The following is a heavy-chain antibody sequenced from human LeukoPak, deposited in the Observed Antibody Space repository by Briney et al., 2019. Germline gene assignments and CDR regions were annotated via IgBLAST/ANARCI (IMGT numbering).Heavy chain of an antibody. CDR2: ISYDGSNK. V-gene: IGHV3-30*04. Sequence: PGGSLRLSCAASGFTFSSYAMHWVRQAPGKGLEWVAVISYDGSNKYYADSVKGRFTISRDNSKNTLYLQMNSLRAEDTAVYYCARGVPDIVVVVAATLDYWGQGTLVTVSS. J-gene: IGHJ4*02. CDR3: ARGVPDIVVVVAATLDY. CDR1: GFTFSSYA. D-gene: IGHD2-15*01.